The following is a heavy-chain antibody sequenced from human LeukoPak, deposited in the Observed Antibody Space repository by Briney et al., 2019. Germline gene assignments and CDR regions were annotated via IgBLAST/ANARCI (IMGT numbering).Heavy chain of an antibody. Sequence: GGSLRLSCASSGLPFRSYEMNWVRQAPGKGLEWVAHISSGGNVEYYLDSVRGRFTMSRDNAKSLLFLQMNSLRAEDTAVYYCARDTLNGPFVISLDYWGQGALVTVSS. V-gene: IGHV3-48*03. D-gene: IGHD3-9*01. CDR3: ARDTLNGPFVISLDY. CDR2: ISSGGNVE. CDR1: GLPFRSYE. J-gene: IGHJ4*02.